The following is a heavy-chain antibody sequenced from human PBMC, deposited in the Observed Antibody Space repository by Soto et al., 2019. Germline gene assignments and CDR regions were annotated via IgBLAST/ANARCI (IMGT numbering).Heavy chain of an antibody. CDR1: GITFSSYA. Sequence: ASVKVSCKAPGITFSSYAMHWVRQAPGQRLEWMGWINAGNGDTRYSQIFQGRVTLTRDTSASTVYLDLSSLRSEDTAIYYCARAISGYVTWGQGTLVTVPQ. CDR2: INAGNGDT. J-gene: IGHJ5*02. D-gene: IGHD5-12*01. V-gene: IGHV1-3*01. CDR3: ARAISGYVT.